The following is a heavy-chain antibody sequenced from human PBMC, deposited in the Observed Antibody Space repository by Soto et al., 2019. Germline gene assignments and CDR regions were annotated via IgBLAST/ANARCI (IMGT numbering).Heavy chain of an antibody. CDR3: AKDRGTIAY. Sequence: GGSLRLSCAASGFTFSSYAMNWVRQAPGKGLEWVSAISGRGDNTYYADSVKGRFTISRDNSINTLYLQMNSPKADDTAVYYCAKDRGTIAYWGQGTLVTVYS. V-gene: IGHV3-23*01. D-gene: IGHD3-9*01. J-gene: IGHJ4*02. CDR1: GFTFSSYA. CDR2: ISGRGDNT.